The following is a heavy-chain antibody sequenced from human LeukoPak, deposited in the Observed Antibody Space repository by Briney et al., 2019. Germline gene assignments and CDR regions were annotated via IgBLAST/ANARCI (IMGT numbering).Heavy chain of an antibody. J-gene: IGHJ4*02. CDR2: INPNSGGT. CDR1: GYTFTSYG. D-gene: IGHD3-16*01. Sequence: ASVKVSCKASGYTFTSYGISWVRQAPGQGLEWMGWINPNSGGTNYAQKFQGRVTMTRDTSTSTAYMELRSLRSDDTAVYYCARDRRVMDYWGQGTLVTVSS. CDR3: ARDRRVMDY. V-gene: IGHV1-18*01.